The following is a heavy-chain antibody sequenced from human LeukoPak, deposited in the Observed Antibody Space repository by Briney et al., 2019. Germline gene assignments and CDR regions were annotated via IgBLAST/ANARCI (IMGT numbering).Heavy chain of an antibody. Sequence: PGGSLRLSCAASGFTFSSYAMSWVRQAPGKGLEWVSAISGSGGSTYYADSVKGRFTISRDNSKNTLYLQMNSLRAEDTAVYYCAKVGEVLRFLEWFFDYWGQGTLVTVSS. CDR1: GFTFSSYA. V-gene: IGHV3-23*01. CDR3: AKVGEVLRFLEWFFDY. D-gene: IGHD3-3*01. CDR2: ISGSGGST. J-gene: IGHJ4*02.